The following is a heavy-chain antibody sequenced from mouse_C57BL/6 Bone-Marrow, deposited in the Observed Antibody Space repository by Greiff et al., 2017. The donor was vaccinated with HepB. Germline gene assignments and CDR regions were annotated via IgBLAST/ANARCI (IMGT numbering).Heavy chain of an antibody. Sequence: EVHLVESGEGLVKPGGSLKLSCAASGFTFSSYAMSWVRQTPEKRLEWVAYISSGGDYIYYAVTVKGRFTISRDNARNTLYLQMSSLKSEDTAMYYCTRGGLWFAYWGQGTLVTVSA. CDR3: TRGGLWFAY. CDR1: GFTFSSYA. V-gene: IGHV5-9-1*02. CDR2: ISSGGDYI. J-gene: IGHJ3*01.